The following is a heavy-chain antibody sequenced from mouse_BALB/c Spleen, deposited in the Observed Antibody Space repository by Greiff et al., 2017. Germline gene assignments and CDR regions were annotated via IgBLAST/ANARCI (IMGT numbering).Heavy chain of an antibody. CDR3: TRAVIQAWFAY. CDR1: GYTFTSYY. CDR2: INPSNGGT. D-gene: IGHD2-13*01. Sequence: QVQLQQPGAELAKPGASVKLSCKASGYTFTSYYMYWVKQRPGQGLEWIGGINPSNGGTNFNEKFKSKATLTVDKSSSTAYMQLSSLTSEDSAVYYCTRAVIQAWFAYWGQGTLVTVSA. V-gene: IGHV1S81*02. J-gene: IGHJ3*01.